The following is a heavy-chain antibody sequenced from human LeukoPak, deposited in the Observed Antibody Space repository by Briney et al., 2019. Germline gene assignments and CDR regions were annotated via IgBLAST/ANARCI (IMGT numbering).Heavy chain of an antibody. J-gene: IGHJ4*02. CDR1: GFTFSNYA. V-gene: IGHV3-23*01. D-gene: IGHD3-22*01. Sequence: GGSLRLSCAASGFTFSNYAMTWVRQAPGKGLEWVSALSGSGGSAYYADSVKGWFTISRDNSKNTLYLQMNSLRAEDTAVYYCAKGRYESSGFNWAAWGQGTLVTVSS. CDR3: AKGRYESSGFNWAA. CDR2: LSGSGGSA.